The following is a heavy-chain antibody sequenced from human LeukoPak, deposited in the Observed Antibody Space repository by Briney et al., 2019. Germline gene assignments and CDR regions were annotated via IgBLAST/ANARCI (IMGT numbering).Heavy chain of an antibody. CDR1: GFTFSSYA. D-gene: IGHD2-21*02. J-gene: IGHJ3*02. CDR2: ISGSGGST. Sequence: PGGSLRLSCAASGFTFSSYAMSWVRQAPGKGLEWVSAISGSGGSTHYADSVKGRFTISRDNSKNTLYLQMNSLRAEDTAVYYCAKIPFCGGDCYYFDSFDIWGQGTMVTVSS. CDR3: AKIPFCGGDCYYFDSFDI. V-gene: IGHV3-23*01.